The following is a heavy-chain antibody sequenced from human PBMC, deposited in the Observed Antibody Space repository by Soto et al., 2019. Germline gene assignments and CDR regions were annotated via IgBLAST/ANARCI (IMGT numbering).Heavy chain of an antibody. CDR1: GFTFRTYA. D-gene: IGHD4-17*01. Sequence: EVQLLESGGGLVQPGGSLRLSCAASGFTFRTYAMGWVRQAPGKGLEWVSTVRGGGIWTYYADSVKGRFTISRDNSKNTLYLEINSLRPDDTALYYCTRLLTVTTPYYGMDVWGLGTTVTVSS. CDR2: VRGGGIWT. CDR3: TRLLTVTTPYYGMDV. V-gene: IGHV3-23*01. J-gene: IGHJ6*02.